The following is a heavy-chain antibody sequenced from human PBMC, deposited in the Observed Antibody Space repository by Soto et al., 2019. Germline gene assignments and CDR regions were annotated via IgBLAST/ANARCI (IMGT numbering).Heavy chain of an antibody. CDR3: VKEQSGSSHFGY. Sequence: GGSLRLSCSASGFSFSNDGMHWVRQAPGKGLEYVSSISSTGGYTYYADSVQGRFTISRDNSKNTLYLQMNSLRGEDTAVYYCVKEQSGSSHFGYWGQGPLVTVSS. D-gene: IGHD6-6*01. CDR1: GFSFSNDG. V-gene: IGHV3-64D*08. CDR2: ISSTGGYT. J-gene: IGHJ4*02.